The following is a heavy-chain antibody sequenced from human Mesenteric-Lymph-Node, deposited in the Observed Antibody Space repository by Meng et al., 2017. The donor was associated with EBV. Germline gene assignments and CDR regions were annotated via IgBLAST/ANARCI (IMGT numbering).Heavy chain of an antibody. J-gene: IGHJ4*02. CDR1: AGSVDSANW. V-gene: IGHV4-4*02. CDR3: ATVGGSFDFWI. CDR2: IFNSGTT. D-gene: IGHD3-3*01. Sequence: QVHPHVRRPGLVEASGALALSCAGDAGSVDSANWWRWVRQPPGKGLECIGEIFNSGTTDYSPSPKSRVTMSIEKSRNQFSLKLNSVAAADTAVYYCATVGGSFDFWIWGQGALVTVSS.